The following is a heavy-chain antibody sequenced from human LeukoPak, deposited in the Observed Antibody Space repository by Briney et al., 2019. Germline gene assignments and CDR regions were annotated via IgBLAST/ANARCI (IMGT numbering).Heavy chain of an antibody. CDR1: GGSISSYY. CDR3: AGHQWRDAFDI. V-gene: IGHV4-59*08. D-gene: IGHD6-19*01. Sequence: PSETLSLTCTVSGGSISSYYWSWIRQPPGKGLEWIGYISYSGSTNFNPSLKSRVTISVDTSKNQFSLRLSSVTAADTAVYYCAGHQWRDAFDIWGQGTMVTVSS. J-gene: IGHJ3*02. CDR2: ISYSGST.